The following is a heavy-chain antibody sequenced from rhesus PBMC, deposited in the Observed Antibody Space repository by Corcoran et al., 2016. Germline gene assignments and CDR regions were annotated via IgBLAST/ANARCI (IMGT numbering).Heavy chain of an antibody. CDR1: GFTSSSYG. CDR2: IIRCGGST. CDR3: AKLEGYSCFDY. V-gene: IGHV3S5*01. Sequence: EVQLVETGGGLVQPGGSLKLSCAASGFTSSSYGMSWVRQTPGKGLEWVSTIIRCGGSTYCTDSVKGRFSISRDNSKNTLSLQMNSLGAEDTAVYYCAKLEGYSCFDYWGQGVLVTVSS. D-gene: IGHD3-9*01. J-gene: IGHJ4*01.